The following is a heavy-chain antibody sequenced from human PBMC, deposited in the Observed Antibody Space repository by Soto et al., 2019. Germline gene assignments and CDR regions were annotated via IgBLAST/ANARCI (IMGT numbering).Heavy chain of an antibody. Sequence: GGSLRLSCAASGFTFSSYAMHWVRQAPGKGLEYVSAISSNGGSTYYANSVKGRFTISRDNSKNTLYLQMGSLRAEDMAVYYCASAMYYYDSSGYTSAFDIWGQGTMVTVSS. CDR3: ASAMYYYDSSGYTSAFDI. J-gene: IGHJ3*02. V-gene: IGHV3-64*01. CDR2: ISSNGGST. CDR1: GFTFSSYA. D-gene: IGHD3-22*01.